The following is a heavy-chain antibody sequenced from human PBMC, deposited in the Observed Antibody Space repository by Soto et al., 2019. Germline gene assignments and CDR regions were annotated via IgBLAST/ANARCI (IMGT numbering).Heavy chain of an antibody. V-gene: IGHV1-46*01. J-gene: IGHJ6*03. CDR3: ARVGYFGSGNYNIEGGGFMDV. CDR2: INPSGGRT. CDR1: GYTLTNYY. D-gene: IGHD3-10*01. Sequence: QVQLVQSGAEVKKPGASVTVSCKASGYTLTNYYIHWVRQAPGQGLEWMGMINPSGGRTSLTEKFKDIGPMTKDTSTRSRYMELRSLRYDDTDVYYWARVGYFGSGNYNIEGGGFMDVWGTGTTVTVSS.